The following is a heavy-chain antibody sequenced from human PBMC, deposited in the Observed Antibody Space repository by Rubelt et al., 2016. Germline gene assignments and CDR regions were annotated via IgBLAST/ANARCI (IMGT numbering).Heavy chain of an antibody. CDR2: FDPEDVEN. J-gene: IGHJ4*02. D-gene: IGHD4-17*01. Sequence: QVQLVQSGAEVKKPGASVKVSCKVSGYTLTELSMHWVRQDPGKGLEWMGGFDPEDVENIYARKFKGSVTMTDDKSTDTAYMEVGSLRSEDTAWYYWARADYGDNLDYWGQGTLVTVSS. V-gene: IGHV1-24*01. CDR3: ARADYGDNLDY. CDR1: GYTLTELS.